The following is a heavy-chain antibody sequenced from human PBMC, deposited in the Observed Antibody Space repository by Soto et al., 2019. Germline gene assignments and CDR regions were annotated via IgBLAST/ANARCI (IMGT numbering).Heavy chain of an antibody. D-gene: IGHD3-16*01. V-gene: IGHV1-46*01. CDR1: GYTFSSYY. Sequence: ASVKVSCKASGYTFSSYYIHWVRQAPGQGLEWMGIIIPSIGRTTYAQKFQGRVTITADESTTTAYMELSSLRSEDTAVYYCARGPAHGFVDYWGQGTLVTVSS. CDR3: ARGPAHGFVDY. J-gene: IGHJ4*02. CDR2: IIPSIGRT.